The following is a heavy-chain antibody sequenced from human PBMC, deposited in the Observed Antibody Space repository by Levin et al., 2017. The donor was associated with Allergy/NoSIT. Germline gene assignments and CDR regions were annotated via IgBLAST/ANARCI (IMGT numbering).Heavy chain of an antibody. CDR3: ASVYGDYADAFDI. D-gene: IGHD4-17*01. J-gene: IGHJ3*02. Sequence: GGSLRLSCAASGFTFSSYSMNWVRQAPGKGLEWVSYISSSSSTIYYADSVKGRFTISRDNAKNSLYLQMNSLRAEDTAVYYCASVYGDYADAFDIWGQGTMVTVSS. CDR2: ISSSSSTI. CDR1: GFTFSSYS. V-gene: IGHV3-48*01.